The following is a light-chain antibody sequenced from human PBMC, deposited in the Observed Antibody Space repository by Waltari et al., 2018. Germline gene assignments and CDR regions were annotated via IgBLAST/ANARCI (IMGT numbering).Light chain of an antibody. V-gene: IGKV1-39*01. Sequence: DIQMTQSPSSLSASVGDRVIITCRASQTTYTFLNWYQQKPGKTPKLLIYGASTLQSGVPSRFSGSGSGTDFTLTINSVQPDDLATYYCQQSFSTPRTFGQGTKLEI. CDR3: QQSFSTPRT. CDR2: GAS. J-gene: IGKJ2*02. CDR1: QTTYTF.